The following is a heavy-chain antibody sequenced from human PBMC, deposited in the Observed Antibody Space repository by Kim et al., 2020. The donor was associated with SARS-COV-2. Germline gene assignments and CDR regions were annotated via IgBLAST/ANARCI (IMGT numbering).Heavy chain of an antibody. CDR2: ISSNGGST. CDR3: VKDRVPLRFLEWLRSLDY. J-gene: IGHJ4*02. D-gene: IGHD3-3*01. CDR1: GFTFSSYA. Sequence: GGSLRLSCSASGFTFSSYAMHWVRQAPGKGLEYVSAISSNGGSTYYADSVKGRFTISRDNSKNTLYLQMSSLRAEDTAVYYCVKDRVPLRFLEWLRSLDYWGQGTLVTVSS. V-gene: IGHV3-64D*09.